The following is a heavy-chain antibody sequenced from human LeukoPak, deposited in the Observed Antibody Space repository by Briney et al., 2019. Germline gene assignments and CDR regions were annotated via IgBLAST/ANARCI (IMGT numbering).Heavy chain of an antibody. Sequence: SETLSLTCSVSGNFISTGSYYWSWIRQPAGKGLEWIGHIYTNGRTDYNPSLKSRVTISVDKSKNQFSLKLSSVTAADTAVYYCARRGIAAAFDYWGQGTLVTVSS. D-gene: IGHD6-13*01. CDR3: ARRGIAAAFDY. CDR1: GNFISTGSYY. CDR2: IYTNGRT. J-gene: IGHJ4*02. V-gene: IGHV4-61*09.